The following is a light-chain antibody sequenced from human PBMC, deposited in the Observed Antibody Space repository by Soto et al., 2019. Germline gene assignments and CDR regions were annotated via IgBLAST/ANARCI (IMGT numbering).Light chain of an antibody. CDR2: GAS. CDR1: QSVSNNY. Sequence: EIELNQSPGTLSLYPGERATLSCRASQSVSNNYLAWYQQKPGQAPGLLIYGASNRATGIPDRFSGSGSGTDFTLTISRLEPEDFAVYYCQQYGSSGTFGQGTKVDIK. V-gene: IGKV3-20*01. CDR3: QQYGSSGT. J-gene: IGKJ1*01.